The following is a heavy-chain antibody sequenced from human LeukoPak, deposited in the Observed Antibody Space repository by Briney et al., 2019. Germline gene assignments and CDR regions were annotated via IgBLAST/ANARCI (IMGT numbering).Heavy chain of an antibody. CDR1: GFSFTSYA. CDR3: ARDSGDSSSWYSFGY. J-gene: IGHJ4*02. V-gene: IGHV3-53*01. Sequence: GGSLRLSCAASGFSFTSYAMSWVRQAPGKGLEWVSLIYSGGSTYYADSVKGRFTISRDNSKNTLYLQMNSLRAEDTAVYYCARDSGDSSSWYSFGYWGQGTLVTVSS. D-gene: IGHD6-13*01. CDR2: IYSGGST.